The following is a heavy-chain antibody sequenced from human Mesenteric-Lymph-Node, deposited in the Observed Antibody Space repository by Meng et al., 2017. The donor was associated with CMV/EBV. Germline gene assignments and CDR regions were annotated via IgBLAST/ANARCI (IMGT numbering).Heavy chain of an antibody. Sequence: FAFSSYAMTWVRQAPGKGLEWVSAISGSGGTTYYANSLKGRFTISRDNSKNTLYLQMNSLRAEDTAVYYCAKDSLSRVAVAGSGPTYWGQGTLVTVSS. V-gene: IGHV3-23*01. CDR2: ISGSGGTT. J-gene: IGHJ4*02. CDR1: FAFSSYA. D-gene: IGHD6-19*01. CDR3: AKDSLSRVAVAGSGPTY.